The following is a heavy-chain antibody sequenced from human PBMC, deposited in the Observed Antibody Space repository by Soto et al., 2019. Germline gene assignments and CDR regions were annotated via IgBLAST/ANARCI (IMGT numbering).Heavy chain of an antibody. V-gene: IGHV3-43*01. CDR3: AKDMNDFWSGYYASAFDY. D-gene: IGHD3-3*01. J-gene: IGHJ4*02. CDR2: TRWDGRSK. Sequence: PGGSLRLSCAASGFTFDDYTMHCVLQAPGKXLKWVSFTRWDGRSKYYADHLKRRLTISRDKSKNSLYLKMNSLRNEDTALYYCAKDMNDFWSGYYASAFDYWGQGTLVTVSS. CDR1: GFTFDDYT.